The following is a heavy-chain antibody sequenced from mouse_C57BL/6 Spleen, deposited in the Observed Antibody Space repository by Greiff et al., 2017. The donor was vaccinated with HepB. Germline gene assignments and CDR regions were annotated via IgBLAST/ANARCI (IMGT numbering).Heavy chain of an antibody. D-gene: IGHD3-2*02. V-gene: IGHV1-15*01. CDR3: TRGGDSSGYYY. CDR1: GYTFTDYE. Sequence: LVESGAELVRPGASVTLSCKASGYTFTDYEMHWVKQTPVHGLEWIGAIDPETGGTAYNQKFKGKAILTADKSSSTAYMELRSLTSEDSAVYYCTRGGDSSGYYYWGQGTSVTVSS. CDR2: IDPETGGT. J-gene: IGHJ4*01.